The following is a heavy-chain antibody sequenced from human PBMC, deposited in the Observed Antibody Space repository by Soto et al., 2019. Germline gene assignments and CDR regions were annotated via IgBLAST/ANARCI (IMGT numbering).Heavy chain of an antibody. V-gene: IGHV3-21*05. D-gene: IGHD5-18*01. CDR1: GFTFSSYS. CDR2: ISSSGSTI. Sequence: EVQLVESGGGLVKPGGSLRLSCAASGFTFSSYSMNWVRQAPGKGLEWVSYISSSGSTIYYADSVKGRFTISRDNAKNSLYLQMNSLRAEDTAVYYCARDLKDKAGDAFDIWGQGTMVTVSS. CDR3: ARDLKDKAGDAFDI. J-gene: IGHJ3*02.